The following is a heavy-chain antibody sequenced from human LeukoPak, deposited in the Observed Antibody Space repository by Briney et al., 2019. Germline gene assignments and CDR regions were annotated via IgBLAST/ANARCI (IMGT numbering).Heavy chain of an antibody. D-gene: IGHD3-22*01. CDR3: ASESGYYYDSSGTSA. V-gene: IGHV3-43*02. CDR1: GFTFDDYA. CDR2: ISGDGGST. J-gene: IGHJ5*02. Sequence: GGSLRLSCAASGFTFDDYAMHWVRQAPGKGLEWVSLISGDGGSTYYADSVKGRFTIPRDNSKNSLYLQMNSLRTEDTALYYCASESGYYYDSSGTSAWGQGTLVTVSS.